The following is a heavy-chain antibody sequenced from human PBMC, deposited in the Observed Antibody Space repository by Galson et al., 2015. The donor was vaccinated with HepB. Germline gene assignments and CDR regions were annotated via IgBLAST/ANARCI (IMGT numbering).Heavy chain of an antibody. D-gene: IGHD2-2*01. CDR3: ARGWLDSSTSCLDY. Sequence: SVKVSCKASGYTFTSYGVSWVRQAPGQGLEWIGWISAYNGNTNYAQKFQGRVTMTTDTSTSTAYMELRSLRSDDTAVYYCARGWLDSSTSCLDYWGQGTLVTVSS. CDR1: GYTFTSYG. V-gene: IGHV1-18*01. J-gene: IGHJ4*02. CDR2: ISAYNGNT.